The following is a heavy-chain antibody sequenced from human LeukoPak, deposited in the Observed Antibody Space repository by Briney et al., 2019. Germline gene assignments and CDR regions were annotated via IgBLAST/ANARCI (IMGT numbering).Heavy chain of an antibody. CDR1: GGTFSSYA. Sequence: GASVKVSCKASGGTFSSYAISWVRQAPGQGLEWMGGIIPIFGTANYAQRFQGRVTITADESTSTAYMELSSLRSEDTAVYYCARGAYYYDSSGYSLYYYYYYGMDVWGQGTTVTVSS. J-gene: IGHJ6*02. D-gene: IGHD3-22*01. CDR2: IIPIFGTA. CDR3: ARGAYYYDSSGYSLYYYYYYGMDV. V-gene: IGHV1-69*13.